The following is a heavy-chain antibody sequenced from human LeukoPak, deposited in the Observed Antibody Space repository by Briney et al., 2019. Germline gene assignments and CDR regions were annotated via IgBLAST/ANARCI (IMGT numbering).Heavy chain of an antibody. Sequence: ASVKVSCKASGYTFTGYYMHWVRQAPGQGLEWMGWISAYNGNTNYAQKLQGRVTMATDTSTSTAYMELRSLRSDDTAVYYCARDVRTAVTTGYWGQGTLVTVSS. V-gene: IGHV1-18*04. D-gene: IGHD4-17*01. CDR3: ARDVRTAVTTGY. CDR1: GYTFTGYY. J-gene: IGHJ4*02. CDR2: ISAYNGNT.